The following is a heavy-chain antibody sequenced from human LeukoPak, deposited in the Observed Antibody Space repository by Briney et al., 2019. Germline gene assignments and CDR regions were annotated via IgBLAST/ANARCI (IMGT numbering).Heavy chain of an antibody. V-gene: IGHV3-15*01. CDR2: IKSKTDGGTT. CDR3: TTDQVAASFDY. D-gene: IGHD2-15*01. Sequence: GGSLRLSCAASGFTLSSYSMNWVRQAPGKGLEWVGRIKSKTDGGTTDYAAPVKGRFTISRDDSKNTLYLQMNSLKTEDTAVYYCTTDQVAASFDYWGQGTLVTVSS. CDR1: GFTLSSYS. J-gene: IGHJ4*02.